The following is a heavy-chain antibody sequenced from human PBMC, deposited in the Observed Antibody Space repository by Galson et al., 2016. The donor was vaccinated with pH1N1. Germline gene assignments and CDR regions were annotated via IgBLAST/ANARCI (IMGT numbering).Heavy chain of an antibody. Sequence: SRRLSCAASGFIFSDYWMSWVRQALGKGLEWVAKINQDGSRKYYVDSMKGRCTISRDNAENSLSLQMNSLRVEDTALDYCATEDYYTSLYWGQGILVTVSS. J-gene: IGHJ4*02. CDR3: ATEDYYTSLY. D-gene: IGHD1-26*01. CDR1: GFIFSDYW. CDR2: INQDGSRK. V-gene: IGHV3-7*01.